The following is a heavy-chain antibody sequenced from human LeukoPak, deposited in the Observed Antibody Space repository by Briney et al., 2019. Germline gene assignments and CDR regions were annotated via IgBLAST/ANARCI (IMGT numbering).Heavy chain of an antibody. J-gene: IGHJ4*02. CDR1: GFTFSSNA. V-gene: IGHV3-30-3*01. CDR3: AKEGTGIHFDY. Sequence: GGSLRLSCAASGFTFSSNAIHWVRQAPGKGLEWVAEISYDGGNTYYADSVKGRFTISSDNSKNTLYLQMNSLRAEDTAVYYCAKEGTGIHFDYWGQGTLVTVSS. CDR2: ISYDGGNT. D-gene: IGHD1-1*01.